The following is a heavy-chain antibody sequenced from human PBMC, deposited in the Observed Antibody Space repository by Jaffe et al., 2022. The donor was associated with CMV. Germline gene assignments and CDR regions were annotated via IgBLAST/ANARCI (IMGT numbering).Heavy chain of an antibody. D-gene: IGHD3-10*01. V-gene: IGHV5-10-1*03. J-gene: IGHJ6*03. CDR2: IDPSDSYT. CDR1: GYSFTSYW. CDR3: ARNVLLWFGEDYYYMDV. Sequence: EVQLVQSGAEVKKPGESLRISCKGSGYSFTSYWISWVRQMPGKGLEWMGRIDPSDSYTNYSPSFQGHVTISADKSISTAYLQWSSLKASDTAMYYCARNVLLWFGEDYYYMDVWGKGTTVTVSS.